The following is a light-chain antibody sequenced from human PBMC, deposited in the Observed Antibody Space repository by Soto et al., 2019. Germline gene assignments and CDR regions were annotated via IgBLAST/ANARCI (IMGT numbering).Light chain of an antibody. CDR3: SSYTSSSTLEGV. J-gene: IGLJ1*01. Sequence: QSVLTQPASVSGSPGQSITISCTGTSSDVGGYNYVSWYQQHPGKAPKLMIYDVSNRPSGVSNRFSGSKSGNTASLIISGLQAEDEADYYCSSYTSSSTLEGVFGTGTKVTVL. CDR1: SSDVGGYNY. CDR2: DVS. V-gene: IGLV2-14*01.